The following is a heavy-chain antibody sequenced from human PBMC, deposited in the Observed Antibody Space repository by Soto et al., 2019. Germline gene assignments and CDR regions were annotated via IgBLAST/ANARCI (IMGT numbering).Heavy chain of an antibody. Sequence: SETLSLTCTVSVGSFKSGGSSWSWILQPPGKGLEWIGYVYHTGRTSYNPSLKSRVSISMDTSKNQFSLNLDSVTAADTAVYFCARDFAYFDSWGQGTLVTVSS. D-gene: IGHD3-3*01. J-gene: IGHJ4*02. CDR2: VYHTGRT. V-gene: IGHV4-61*08. CDR1: VGSFKSGGSS. CDR3: ARDFAYFDS.